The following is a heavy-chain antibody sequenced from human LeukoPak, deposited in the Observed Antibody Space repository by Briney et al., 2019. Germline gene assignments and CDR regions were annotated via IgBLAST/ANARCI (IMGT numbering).Heavy chain of an antibody. J-gene: IGHJ4*02. Sequence: GGSLRLSCAASGFTFSSYAMSWVRLAPGKGLEWVSTISHSAATTYYADSVKGRFTISRDNAKNSLYLQMNSLRAEDTAVYYCARMRDGSTWYEGNYYFDYWGQGTLVTVSS. CDR2: ISHSAATT. CDR1: GFTFSSYA. V-gene: IGHV3-23*01. CDR3: ARMRDGSTWYEGNYYFDY. D-gene: IGHD6-13*01.